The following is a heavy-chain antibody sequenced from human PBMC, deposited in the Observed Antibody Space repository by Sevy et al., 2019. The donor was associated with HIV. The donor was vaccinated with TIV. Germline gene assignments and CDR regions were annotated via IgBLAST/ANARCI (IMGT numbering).Heavy chain of an antibody. CDR3: ARPYGSGSWEAFDI. CDR2: ISSSANYI. V-gene: IGHV3-21*01. CDR1: GFTFSTYT. Sequence: GGSLRLSCSASGFTFSTYTMNWVRQAPGKGLEWVSSISSSANYIYYADSLKGRFTISRANAKNSLYLQMNSLRAEDTAVYYCARPYGSGSWEAFDIWGQGTMVTVSS. J-gene: IGHJ3*02. D-gene: IGHD3-10*01.